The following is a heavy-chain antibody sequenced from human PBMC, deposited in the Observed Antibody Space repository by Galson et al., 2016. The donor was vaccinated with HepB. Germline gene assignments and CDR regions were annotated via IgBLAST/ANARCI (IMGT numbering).Heavy chain of an antibody. J-gene: IGHJ6*02. V-gene: IGHV3-48*02. CDR2: ISSGTSSI. CDR3: AREMMVTNGMDV. CDR1: GFTVGTFR. Sequence: SLRLSCAASGFTVGTFRMNWVRQAAGRGLECVSFISSGTSSIYYAESVRGRFTISRDSAKNSVYLQMNSLRDEDTAVYYCAREMMVTNGMDVWGQGTTVTVSS. D-gene: IGHD5-24*01.